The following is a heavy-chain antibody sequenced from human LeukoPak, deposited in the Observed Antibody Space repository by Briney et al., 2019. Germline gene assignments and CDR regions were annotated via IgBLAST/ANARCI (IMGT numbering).Heavy chain of an antibody. Sequence: PGRSLRLSCTASGFTFGDYGMSWVRQAPGKGLEWVSGINWNGGSTGYADSVKGRFTISRDNAKNSLYLQMNSLRAEDTALYYCAREVNYYDSSGYYGYWGQGTLVTVSS. J-gene: IGHJ4*02. CDR1: GFTFGDYG. CDR3: AREVNYYDSSGYYGY. V-gene: IGHV3-20*04. CDR2: INWNGGST. D-gene: IGHD3-22*01.